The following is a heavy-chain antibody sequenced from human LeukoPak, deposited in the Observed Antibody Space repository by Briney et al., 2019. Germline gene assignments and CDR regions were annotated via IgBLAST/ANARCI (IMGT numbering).Heavy chain of an antibody. CDR3: AKDPPMPYRGTQMDV. CDR2: ISGSGGST. D-gene: IGHD1-26*01. CDR1: GYTFTSYA. Sequence: GGSLRLSCAASGYTFTSYAMSWVRQAPGQGLEWVSAISGSGGSTYYADSVKGRFTISRDTSKNTLYLQMNSLRAEDTAVYYCAKDPPMPYRGTQMDVWGKGPTVTVSS. V-gene: IGHV3-23*01. J-gene: IGHJ6*04.